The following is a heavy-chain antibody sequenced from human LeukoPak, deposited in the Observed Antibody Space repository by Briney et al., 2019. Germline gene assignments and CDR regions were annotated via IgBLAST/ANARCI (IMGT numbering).Heavy chain of an antibody. J-gene: IGHJ5*02. CDR1: GFTVSSNY. CDR2: IYSGGST. CDR3: ARTPNMVRGVIIVNWFDP. V-gene: IGHV3-53*01. Sequence: PGGSLRLSCAASGFTVSSNYMSWVRQAPGKGLEWVSVIYSGGSTYYADSVKGRFTISRDNSKNTLYLQMNSLRAEDTAVYYCARTPNMVRGVIIVNWFDPWGQGTLVTVSS. D-gene: IGHD3-10*01.